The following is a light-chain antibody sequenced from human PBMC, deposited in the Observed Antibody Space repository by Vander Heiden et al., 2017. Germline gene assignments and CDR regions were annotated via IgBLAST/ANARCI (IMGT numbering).Light chain of an antibody. CDR1: SSNIGAGYD. CDR3: QSYDSSLSVYVV. Sequence: QSVLTQPPSVSGAPGQRVTIPCTGSSSNIGAGYDVHWYQPLPGTAPKLLIYGNSNRPSGVPDRFSGSKSGTSASLAITGLQAEDEADYYCQSYDSSLSVYVVFGGGTKLTVL. CDR2: GNS. J-gene: IGLJ2*01. V-gene: IGLV1-40*01.